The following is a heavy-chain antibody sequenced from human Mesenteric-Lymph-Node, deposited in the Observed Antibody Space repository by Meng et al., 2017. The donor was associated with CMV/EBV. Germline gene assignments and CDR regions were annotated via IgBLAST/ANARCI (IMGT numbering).Heavy chain of an antibody. CDR2: INHSGST. CDR1: GGSFSGYY. Sequence: SETLSLTCAVYGGSFSGYYWSWIRQPPGKGPEWIGEINHSGSTNYNPSLKSRVTISVDTSKNQFSLKLSSVTAADTAVYYCARRRGYCSSTSCYPNWFDPWGQGTLVTVSS. J-gene: IGHJ5*02. D-gene: IGHD2-2*01. CDR3: ARRRGYCSSTSCYPNWFDP. V-gene: IGHV4-34*01.